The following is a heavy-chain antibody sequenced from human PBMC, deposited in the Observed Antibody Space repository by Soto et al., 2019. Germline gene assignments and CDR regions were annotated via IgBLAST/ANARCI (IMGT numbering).Heavy chain of an antibody. CDR2: IYYSGST. D-gene: IGHD2-21*02. J-gene: IGHJ4*02. CDR1: GGSISSYY. V-gene: IGHV4-59*01. CDR3: ARSILAYCGGDCYSYYFDY. Sequence: SETLALTCTASGGSISSYYWSWIRQPPGKGLEWIGYIYYSGSTNYNPSLKSRVTISVDTSKNQFSLKLSSVTAADTAVYYCARSILAYCGGDCYSYYFDYWGQGTLVTVSS.